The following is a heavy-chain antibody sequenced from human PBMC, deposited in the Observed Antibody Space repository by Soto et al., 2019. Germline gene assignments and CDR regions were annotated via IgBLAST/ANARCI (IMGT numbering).Heavy chain of an antibody. Sequence: QVQLQQWGAGLLKPSETLSLTCAVYGGSFSGYYWSWIRQPPGKGLEWIGEINHSGSTNYNPSLKSRVTISVDTSKNQFSLKLSSVTAADTAVYYCARAGSSPKHFDYWGQGALVTVSS. CDR3: ARAGSSPKHFDY. CDR1: GGSFSGYY. D-gene: IGHD6-13*01. J-gene: IGHJ4*02. V-gene: IGHV4-34*01. CDR2: INHSGST.